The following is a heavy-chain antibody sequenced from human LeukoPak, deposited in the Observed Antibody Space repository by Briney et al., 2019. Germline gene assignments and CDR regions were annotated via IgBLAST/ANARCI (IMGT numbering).Heavy chain of an antibody. V-gene: IGHV3-21*01. CDR2: ISSSSSYI. J-gene: IGHJ6*02. Sequence: GSLRLSCAASGFTFSSYSMNWVRQAPGKGLEWVSSISSSSSYIYYADSVKGRFTISRDNAKNSLYLQMNSLRAEDTAVYYCARDRNKQSHHGMDVWGQGTLVTVSS. CDR1: GFTFSSYS. D-gene: IGHD6-19*01. CDR3: ARDRNKQSHHGMDV.